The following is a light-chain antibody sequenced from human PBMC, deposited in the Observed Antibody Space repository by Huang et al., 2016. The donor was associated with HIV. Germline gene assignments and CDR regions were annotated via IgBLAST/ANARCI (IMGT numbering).Light chain of an antibody. V-gene: IGKV1-17*03. CDR3: LQHNTYPWM. CDR2: GTS. J-gene: IGKJ1*01. CDR1: QEIANS. Sequence: DIQMTQTPSAMSASVGDRVTITCRASQEIANSLAWFQQKPGKVPRPLIYGTSTLRSGVPSMFSDSGSGTEFTLTISSLQPEDFATYYCLQHNTYPWMFGQGTKVEVK.